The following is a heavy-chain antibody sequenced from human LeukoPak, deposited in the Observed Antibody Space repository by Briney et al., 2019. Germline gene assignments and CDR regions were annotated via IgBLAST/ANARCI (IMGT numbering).Heavy chain of an antibody. D-gene: IGHD3-10*01. CDR3: ARELFSGPAFDI. CDR2: ISYDGSNK. Sequence: GRSLRLSCAASGFTFSSFAMHWVRQAPGKGLEWVAVISYDGSNKYYADSVKGRFTISRDNSTNTLYLQMNSLRAEDTAVYYCARELFSGPAFDIWGQGTMVTVSS. V-gene: IGHV3-30*04. J-gene: IGHJ3*02. CDR1: GFTFSSFA.